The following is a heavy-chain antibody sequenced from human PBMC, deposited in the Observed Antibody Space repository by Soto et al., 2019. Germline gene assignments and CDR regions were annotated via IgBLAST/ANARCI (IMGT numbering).Heavy chain of an antibody. CDR1: GFTFSNYW. D-gene: IGHD2-15*01. J-gene: IGHJ4*02. Sequence: GGSLRLSWAASGFTFSNYWMNWVRQAPGKGLEWVANINQDESEKSYVDSVKGRFTVSRDNAKNSLYLQMNSLRAEDAAVYYCVRGNSTPEVAFWGKGAQVAVSS. CDR2: INQDESEK. CDR3: VRGNSTPEVAF. V-gene: IGHV3-7*03.